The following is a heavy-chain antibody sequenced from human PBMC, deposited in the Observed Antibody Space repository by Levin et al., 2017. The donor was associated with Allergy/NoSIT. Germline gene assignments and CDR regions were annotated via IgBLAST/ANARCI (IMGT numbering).Heavy chain of an antibody. CDR2: ITKPSRTI. CDR3: VTDESGDEDFEY. J-gene: IGHJ4*02. D-gene: IGHD7-27*01. CDR1: GFILRTSD. V-gene: IGHV3-48*01. Sequence: GESLKISCAASGFILRTSDMNWVRQAPGKGLEWISFITKPSRTISYADSVKGRFTVSRDNAKKLLYLDMNSLRAEDTAVYYCVTDESGDEDFEYWGQGTLVTVSS.